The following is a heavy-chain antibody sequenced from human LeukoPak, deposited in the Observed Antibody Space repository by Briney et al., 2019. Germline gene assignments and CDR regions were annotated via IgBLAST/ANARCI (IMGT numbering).Heavy chain of an antibody. V-gene: IGHV1-18*01. CDR3: ARASSSGSHYWYFDL. CDR1: GYTFTSYG. CDR2: ISAYNGNT. Sequence: PAASVTVSCKASGYTFTSYGISWVRQAPGQGLEWMGWISAYNGNTNYAQKLQGRVTMTTDTSTSTAYMELRSLRSDDTAVYYCARASSSGSHYWYFDLWGRGTLVTVSS. J-gene: IGHJ2*01. D-gene: IGHD1-26*01.